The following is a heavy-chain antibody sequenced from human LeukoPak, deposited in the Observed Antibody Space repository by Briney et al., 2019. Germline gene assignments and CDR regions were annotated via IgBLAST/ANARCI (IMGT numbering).Heavy chain of an antibody. CDR2: IYYSGNT. J-gene: IGHJ3*02. Sequence: PSETLTLTCTVSGGSISDYYWTWIRQPPGKGLEWIGPIYYSGNTIYYPSLKRRVTISLGTSTKQFPLQLTSVMTADTAVYYCGGEDYFDSNGYTSWRFDIWREGTMLSLSS. CDR1: GGSISDYY. CDR3: GGEDYFDSNGYTSWRFDI. D-gene: IGHD3-22*01. V-gene: IGHV4-59*01.